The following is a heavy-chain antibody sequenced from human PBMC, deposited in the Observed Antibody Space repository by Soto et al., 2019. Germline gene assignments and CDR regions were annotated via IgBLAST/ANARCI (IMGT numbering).Heavy chain of an antibody. CDR1: GFTFSSYA. V-gene: IGHV3-23*01. CDR3: AKDRNRWLRFDLGY. CDR2: ITGSAGST. D-gene: IGHD5-12*01. J-gene: IGHJ4*02. Sequence: EVQLLESGGGLVQPGGSLRLSCAASGFTFSSYAMSWVRQAPGKGLEWVSSITGSAGSTYYADSVKGRFTISRDNSKNTLYLQMTSRRAEDTAVYYCAKDRNRWLRFDLGYWGQGTLVTVSS.